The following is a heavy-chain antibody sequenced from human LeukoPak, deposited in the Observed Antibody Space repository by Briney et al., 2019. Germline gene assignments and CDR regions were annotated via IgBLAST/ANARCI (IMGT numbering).Heavy chain of an antibody. D-gene: IGHD1-26*01. CDR1: GFTFDDYA. V-gene: IGHV3-9*01. CDR2: ISWNSGSI. J-gene: IGHJ4*02. CDR3: ARWDSGSYYFDY. Sequence: PGGSLRLSCAASGFTFDDYAMHWVRQAPGKGLEWVSGISWNSGSIGYADSVKGRFTISRDNAKNSLYLQMNSLRAEDTALYYCARWDSGSYYFDYWGQGTLVTVSS.